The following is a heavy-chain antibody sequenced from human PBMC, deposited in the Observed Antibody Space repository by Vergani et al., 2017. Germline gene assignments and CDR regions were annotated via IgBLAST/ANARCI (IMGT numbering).Heavy chain of an antibody. J-gene: IGHJ6*02. D-gene: IGHD2-15*01. CDR2: ISGSGGST. V-gene: IGHV3-23*01. CDR3: ARCSVRYYYGMDV. Sequence: EVQLLESGGGLVQPGGSLRLSCAASGFTFSSYAMSWVRQAPGKGLEWVSAISGSGGSTYYADSVKGRFTISRDNSKNTLYLQMNSLRAEDTAVYYCARCSVRYYYGMDVWGQGTTVTVSS. CDR1: GFTFSSYA.